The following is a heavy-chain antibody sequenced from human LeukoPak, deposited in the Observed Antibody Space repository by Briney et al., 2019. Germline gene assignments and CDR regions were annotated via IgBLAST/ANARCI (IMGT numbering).Heavy chain of an antibody. CDR2: IWYDGSNK. J-gene: IGHJ4*03. Sequence: GGSLRFSCSASGFTLSSYGMHWVRQAPGKGLEWVAVIWYDGSNKYYADSVKGRFTISRDNSKNTLYLQMNSLRAEDTAVYYCARKMNIVGDQGWGYGHDYWGHGTTVTVSS. V-gene: IGHV3-33*01. CDR1: GFTLSSYG. CDR3: ARKMNIVGDQGWGYGHDY. D-gene: IGHD1-26*01.